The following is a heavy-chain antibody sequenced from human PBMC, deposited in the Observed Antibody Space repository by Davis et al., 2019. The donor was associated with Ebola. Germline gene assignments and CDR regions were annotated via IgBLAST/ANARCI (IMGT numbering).Heavy chain of an antibody. Sequence: GGSLRLSCAASGFTFSSYGMHWVRQAPGKGLEWVAVISYDGSNKYYADSVKGRFTISRDNSKNTLYLQMNSLRAEDTAVYYCAKDGDYDFWSGYPMGMDVWGKGTTVTVSS. V-gene: IGHV3-30*18. CDR2: ISYDGSNK. D-gene: IGHD3-3*01. CDR1: GFTFSSYG. CDR3: AKDGDYDFWSGYPMGMDV. J-gene: IGHJ6*04.